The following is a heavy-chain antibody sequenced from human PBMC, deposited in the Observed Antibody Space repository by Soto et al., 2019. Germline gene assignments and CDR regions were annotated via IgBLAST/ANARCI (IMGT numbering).Heavy chain of an antibody. V-gene: IGHV1-18*01. D-gene: IGHD2-15*01. CDR2: ISAYNGNT. Sequence: ASVKVSCKASGYTFTSYGISWVRQAPGQRLEWMGWISAYNGNTNYAQKLQGRVTMTTDTSTSTAYMELRSLRSDDTAVYYCARDLGRYCSGGSCPGSLIAEYFQHWGQGTLVTVSS. J-gene: IGHJ1*01. CDR1: GYTFTSYG. CDR3: ARDLGRYCSGGSCPGSLIAEYFQH.